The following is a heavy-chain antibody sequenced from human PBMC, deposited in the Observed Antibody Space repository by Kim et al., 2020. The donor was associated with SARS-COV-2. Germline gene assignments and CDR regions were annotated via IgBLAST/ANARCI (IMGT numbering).Heavy chain of an antibody. CDR1: GFTFSSYA. V-gene: IGHV3-30*04. CDR3: ARGGVIIVVVVAATGGAFDI. D-gene: IGHD2-15*01. Sequence: GGSLRLSCAASGFTFSSYAMHWVRQAPGKGLEWVAVISYDGSNKYYADSVKGRFTISRDNSKNTLYLQMNSLRAEDTAVYYCARGGVIIVVVVAATGGAFDIWGQGTMVTVSS. CDR2: ISYDGSNK. J-gene: IGHJ3*02.